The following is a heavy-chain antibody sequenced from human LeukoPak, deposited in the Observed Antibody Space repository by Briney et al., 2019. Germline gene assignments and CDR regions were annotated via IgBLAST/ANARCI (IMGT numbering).Heavy chain of an antibody. D-gene: IGHD3-22*01. V-gene: IGHV3-7*01. CDR3: ARNRNYYDSSGYYYYYRGLDV. Sequence: GGSLRLSCVASGFTFSSYWMSWVRQAPGKGLEWVANIKQDGSENYYVDSVEGRFTISRDNAKNSLYLQMNSLRVEDTAVYYCARNRNYYDSSGYYYYYRGLDVWGQGTTVTVSS. J-gene: IGHJ6*02. CDR1: GFTFSSYW. CDR2: IKQDGSEN.